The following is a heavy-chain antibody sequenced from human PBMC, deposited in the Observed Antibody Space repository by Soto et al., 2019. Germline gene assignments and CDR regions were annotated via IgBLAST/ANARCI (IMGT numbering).Heavy chain of an antibody. CDR2: IYYSGST. CDR1: GGSVSTYY. Sequence: SETLSLTCTVSGGSVSTYYWSWIRQPPGKGLEWIAYIYYSGSTSYNPSLKSRVTISLDTSKNQFSLKLSSVTAADTAVYYCARTYDDSGPNSGGYGFDIWGPGTMVTVSS. V-gene: IGHV4-59*02. J-gene: IGHJ3*02. CDR3: ARTYDDSGPNSGGYGFDI. D-gene: IGHD3-22*01.